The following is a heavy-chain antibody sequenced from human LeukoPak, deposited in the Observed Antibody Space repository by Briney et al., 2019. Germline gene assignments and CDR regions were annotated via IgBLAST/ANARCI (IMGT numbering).Heavy chain of an antibody. D-gene: IGHD1-7*01. CDR2: ISGSGGST. CDR1: GFTFSSYA. Sequence: QPGRSLRLSCAASGFTFSSYAMSWVRQAPGKGLEWVSAISGSGGSTYYADSVKGRFTISRDNSKNTLYLQMNSLRAEDTAVYYCAKLRGYNWNSLPKFWGQGTLVTVSS. J-gene: IGHJ4*02. CDR3: AKLRGYNWNSLPKF. V-gene: IGHV3-23*01.